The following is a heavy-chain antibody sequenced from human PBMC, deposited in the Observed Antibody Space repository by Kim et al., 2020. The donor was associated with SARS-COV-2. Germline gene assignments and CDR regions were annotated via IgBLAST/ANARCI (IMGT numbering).Heavy chain of an antibody. Sequence: SETLSLTCAVYGGSFSGYYWSWIRQPPGKGLEWIGEINHSGSTNYNPSLKSRVTISVDTSKNQFSLKLSSVTAADTAVYYCARGRNYYDSSGYRYWGQGTLVTVSS. CDR1: GGSFSGYY. V-gene: IGHV4-34*01. CDR2: INHSGST. CDR3: ARGRNYYDSSGYRY. J-gene: IGHJ4*02. D-gene: IGHD3-22*01.